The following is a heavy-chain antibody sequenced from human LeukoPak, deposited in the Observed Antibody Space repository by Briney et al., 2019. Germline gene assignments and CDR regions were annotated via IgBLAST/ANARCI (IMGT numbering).Heavy chain of an antibody. V-gene: IGHV1-2*02. CDR2: INPNNGDT. CDR1: AYTFSQFY. J-gene: IGHJ4*02. Sequence: ASVKVSCKDPAYTFSQFYMNWVRQAPGQGLEWMGWINPNNGDTKYAEKFKGRFTMTSDRSINTAYMELKTLTSDDTAVYYCGRTRGLADWGQGTLVTVSS. CDR3: GRTRGLAD. D-gene: IGHD6-19*01.